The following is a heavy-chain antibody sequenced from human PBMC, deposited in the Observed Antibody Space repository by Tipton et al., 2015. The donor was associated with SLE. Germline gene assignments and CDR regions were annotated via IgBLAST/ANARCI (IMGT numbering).Heavy chain of an antibody. V-gene: IGHV4-61*01. CDR3: ARDPSSSWGGSRSFDL. D-gene: IGHD6-13*01. CDR2: IYYSGST. CDR1: GGSVSSGSYY. Sequence: TLSLTCTVSGGSVSSGSYYSSWIRQPPGKGLEWIGYIYYSGSTNYNPSLKSRVTISVDTSKNQFSLKLTSVTAADTAVYYCARDPSSSWGGSRSFDLWGRGTLVTVSS. J-gene: IGHJ2*01.